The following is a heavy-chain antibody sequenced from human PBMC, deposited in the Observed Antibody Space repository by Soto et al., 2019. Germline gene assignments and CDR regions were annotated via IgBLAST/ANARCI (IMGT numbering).Heavy chain of an antibody. J-gene: IGHJ1*01. D-gene: IGHD3-3*01. Sequence: PEGSLRLSCAASGFTFSSYSMNWVRQAPGKGLEWVSYISSSSSTIYYADSVKGRFTISRDNAKNSLYLQMNSLRDEDTAVYYCERAKSGTLGAFQHWGQGTLVYVSS. V-gene: IGHV3-48*02. CDR3: ERAKSGTLGAFQH. CDR1: GFTFSSYS. CDR2: ISSSSSTI.